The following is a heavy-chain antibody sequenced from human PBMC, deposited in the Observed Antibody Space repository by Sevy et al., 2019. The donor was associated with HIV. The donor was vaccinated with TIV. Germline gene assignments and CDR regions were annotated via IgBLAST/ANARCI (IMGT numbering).Heavy chain of an antibody. CDR2: ITSYSDYI. V-gene: IGHV3-21*01. CDR1: GFTFTSYT. D-gene: IGHD3-22*01. CDR3: ARDKTKEGLDDNSGFGV. Sequence: GGSLRLSCEASGFTFTSYTMNWVRQAPGRGLEWVSSITSYSDYIYYSDAVKGRFTISRDNAKNSLYLQMNSLRAEDSAVYYCARDKTKEGLDDNSGFGVWGQGKLVTVSS. J-gene: IGHJ4*02.